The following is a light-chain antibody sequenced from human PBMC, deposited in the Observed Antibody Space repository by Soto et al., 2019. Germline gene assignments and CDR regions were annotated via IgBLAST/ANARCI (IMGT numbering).Light chain of an antibody. Sequence: QSVLTQPPSVSGAPGQRVTISCTGSSSNIGAGYDVHWYQQLPGTAPKLLIYGNSNRPSGVPDRFSGSKSGTSASLAITGVQAEDEADYYCKYYESSLSGAVFGGGTKLTVL. CDR3: KYYESSLSGAV. CDR2: GNS. CDR1: SSNIGAGYD. J-gene: IGLJ2*01. V-gene: IGLV1-40*01.